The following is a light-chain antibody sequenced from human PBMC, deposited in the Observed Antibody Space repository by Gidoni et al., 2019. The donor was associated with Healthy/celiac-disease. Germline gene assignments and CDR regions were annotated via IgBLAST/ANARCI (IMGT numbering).Light chain of an antibody. CDR2: AAS. CDR1: QSISSY. CDR3: QQSYSTLTWT. J-gene: IGKJ1*01. Sequence: DIQMTQSPSSLSASVGDRVTIPCRASQSISSYLNWYQQKPGKAPKLLIYAASSLQSGVPSRFSGSGSGTDFTLTISSLQPEEFSTYYCQQSYSTLTWTFGQGTKVEIK. V-gene: IGKV1-39*01.